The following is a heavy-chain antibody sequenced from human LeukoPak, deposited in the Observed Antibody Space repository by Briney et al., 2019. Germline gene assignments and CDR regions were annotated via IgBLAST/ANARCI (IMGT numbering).Heavy chain of an antibody. CDR1: GFTFSSYS. J-gene: IGHJ4*02. Sequence: GGSLRLSCAASGFTFSSYSMNWVRQAPGKGLEWVSYISSSSSTIYYADSVKGRFTISRDNSKNTLYLQMNSLRAEDTAVYYCAKLHIVATPSGDYWGQGTLVTVSS. CDR3: AKLHIVATPSGDY. D-gene: IGHD5-12*01. V-gene: IGHV3-48*01. CDR2: ISSSSSTI.